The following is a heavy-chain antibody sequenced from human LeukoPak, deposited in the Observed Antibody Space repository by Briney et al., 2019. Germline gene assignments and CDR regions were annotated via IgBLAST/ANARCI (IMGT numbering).Heavy chain of an antibody. CDR1: GFTFSSYA. CDR3: ARGALGYCSSTSCFATQSGA. D-gene: IGHD2-2*01. V-gene: IGHV3-64*01. CDR2: ISSNGGST. Sequence: GGSLRLSCAASGFTFSSYAMHWVRQAPGKGLEYVSAISSNGGSTYYANSVKGRFTISRDNSKNTLYLQMGSLRAEDMAVYYCARGALGYCSSTSCFATQSGAWGQGTLVTVSS. J-gene: IGHJ5*02.